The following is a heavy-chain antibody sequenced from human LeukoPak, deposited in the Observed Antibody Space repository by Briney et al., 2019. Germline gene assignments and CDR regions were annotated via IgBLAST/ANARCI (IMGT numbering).Heavy chain of an antibody. CDR3: AKVDSSGYYYGYFDY. D-gene: IGHD3-22*01. J-gene: IGHJ4*02. CDR2: ISGSGGST. V-gene: IGHV3-23*01. CDR1: GFTFSSYA. Sequence: GGSLRLSCAGSGFTFSSYAMSWVRQAPGKGLEWVSAISGSGGSTYYADSVKGRFTISRDNSKNTLYLQMNSLRAEDTAVYYCAKVDSSGYYYGYFDYWGQGTLVTVSS.